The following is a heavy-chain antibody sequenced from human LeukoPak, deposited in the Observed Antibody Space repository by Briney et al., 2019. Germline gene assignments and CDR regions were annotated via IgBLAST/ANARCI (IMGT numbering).Heavy chain of an antibody. CDR3: ARQTGSGLFILP. D-gene: IGHD3/OR15-3a*01. V-gene: IGHV4-39*01. CDR1: GVSISSSNSY. J-gene: IGHJ4*02. CDR2: IYYTGNT. Sequence: SETLSLTCSVSGVSISSSNSYWGWIRQPPGKGLEWIGSIYYTGNTYYNASLKSQVSNSIDTSKNQFSLRLTSVTAADTAVYFCARQTGSGLFILPGGQGTLVTVSS.